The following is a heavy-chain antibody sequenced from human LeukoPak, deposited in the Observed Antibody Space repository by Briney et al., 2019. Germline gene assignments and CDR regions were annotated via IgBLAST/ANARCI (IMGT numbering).Heavy chain of an antibody. CDR2: IRSISDGGTT. CDR1: GFTFSKAW. J-gene: IGHJ4*02. CDR3: TTDNWNHAKS. Sequence: GGSLRLSCAASGFTFSKAWMSWVRQTPGKGLEGVGRIRSISDGGTTDYTSPVKGRFTISRDDSKNTLYLQMNSLKTEDTAVYHCTTDNWNHAKSWGQGTLVTVSS. D-gene: IGHD1-14*01. V-gene: IGHV3-15*01.